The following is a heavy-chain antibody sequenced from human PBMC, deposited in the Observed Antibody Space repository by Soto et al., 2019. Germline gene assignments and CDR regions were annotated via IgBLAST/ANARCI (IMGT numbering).Heavy chain of an antibody. CDR1: GGAISDARFY. J-gene: IGHJ5*02. CDR2: IYYTGTT. CDR3: ARQKWEQPKWFDP. V-gene: IGHV4-39*01. D-gene: IGHD1-26*01. Sequence: QLQLQESGPGLVKPSETLSLTCSLSGGAISDARFYWGWSRQSPGRGLEWIGSIYYTGTTFFNPSLQSRFTISVETSENQFSLKLYSVTAADTALYFCARQKWEQPKWFDPWGQGTRVIVSP.